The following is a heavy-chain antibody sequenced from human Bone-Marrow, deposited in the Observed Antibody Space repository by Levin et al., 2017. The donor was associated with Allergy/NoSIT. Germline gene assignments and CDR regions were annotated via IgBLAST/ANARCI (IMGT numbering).Heavy chain of an antibody. Sequence: GESLKISCKASGYTFSNYYIHWVRQAPGQGLEWMGRIKPSDDSTIYAQRLQGRVTMTRDTSTSTVYMELSSLRSEDTALYYCARDGHHYDFDFWGQGTLVIVSS. CDR1: GYTFSNYY. D-gene: IGHD3-16*01. V-gene: IGHV1-46*04. CDR3: ARDGHHYDFDF. J-gene: IGHJ4*02. CDR2: IKPSDDST.